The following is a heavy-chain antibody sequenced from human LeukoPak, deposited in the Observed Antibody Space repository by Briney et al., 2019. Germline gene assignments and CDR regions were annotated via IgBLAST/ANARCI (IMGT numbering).Heavy chain of an antibody. V-gene: IGHV4-39*07. J-gene: IGHJ4*02. CDR1: GGSISSSSYY. D-gene: IGHD6-19*01. CDR2: IYHSGST. CDR3: ARGRGYSSGWYRTSFDY. Sequence: PSETLSLTCTVSGGSISSSSYYWGWIRQPPGKGLEWIGSIYHSGSTYYNPSLKSRVTISVDTSKNQFSLKLSSVTAADTAVYYCARGRGYSSGWYRTSFDYWGQGTLVTVSS.